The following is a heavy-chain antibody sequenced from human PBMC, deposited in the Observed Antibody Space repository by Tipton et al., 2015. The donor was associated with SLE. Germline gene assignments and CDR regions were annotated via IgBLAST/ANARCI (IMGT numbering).Heavy chain of an antibody. J-gene: IGHJ6*03. Sequence: SLRLSCAASGFTFSSYAMSWVRQAPGKGLEWVSVIYSGGSSTYYADSVKGRFTISRDNSKNTLYLQMNSLRAEDTAVYYCARDRPWARCSSTSCYTPYYYYYMDVWGKGTTVTVSS. CDR2: IYSGGSST. CDR3: ARDRPWARCSSTSCYTPYYYYYMDV. CDR1: GFTFSSYA. D-gene: IGHD2-2*02. V-gene: IGHV3-23*03.